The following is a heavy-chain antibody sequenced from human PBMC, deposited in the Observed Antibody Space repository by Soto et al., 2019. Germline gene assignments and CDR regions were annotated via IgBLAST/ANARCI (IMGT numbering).Heavy chain of an antibody. CDR2: IYYSGST. CDR3: ARALGSGSYYNVDYFDY. Sequence: SETLSLTCTVSGGSISSGGYYWSWIRQHPGKGLEWIGYIYYSGSTYYNPSLKSRVTISVDTSKNQFSLKLSSVTAADTAVYYCARALGSGSYYNVDYFDYWGQGTLVTVSS. J-gene: IGHJ4*02. D-gene: IGHD3-10*01. CDR1: GGSISSGGYY. V-gene: IGHV4-31*03.